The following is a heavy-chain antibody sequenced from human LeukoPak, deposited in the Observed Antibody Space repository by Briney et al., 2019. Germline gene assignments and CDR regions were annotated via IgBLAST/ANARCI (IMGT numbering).Heavy chain of an antibody. J-gene: IGHJ4*02. D-gene: IGHD6-13*01. Sequence: GGSLRLSCAASGFTFSSYGMHWVRQAPGKGLDWMAFIWNDGSKKYYADSVKGRFTISRDNSKNTLYLQMSSLRAEDTAVYYCAKGGSYSSSWYRGDYFDYWGQGTLVTVSS. V-gene: IGHV3-30*02. CDR1: GFTFSSYG. CDR3: AKGGSYSSSWYRGDYFDY. CDR2: IWNDGSKK.